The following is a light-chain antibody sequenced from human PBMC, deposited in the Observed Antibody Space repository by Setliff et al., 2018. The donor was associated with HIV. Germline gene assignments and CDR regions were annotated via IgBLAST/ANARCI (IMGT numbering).Light chain of an antibody. CDR2: GNN. Sequence: QSVLTQPPSVSGAPGQRVTISCTGSISNIGAVYDVHWYQQLPGRAPKLLIFGNNNRPSGVPDRFSGSKSGTSASLAIPGLQAEDEADYYCQSYDSSLSGYVTFGGGTKVTVL. CDR3: QSYDSSLSGYVT. J-gene: IGLJ2*01. V-gene: IGLV1-40*01. CDR1: ISNIGAVYD.